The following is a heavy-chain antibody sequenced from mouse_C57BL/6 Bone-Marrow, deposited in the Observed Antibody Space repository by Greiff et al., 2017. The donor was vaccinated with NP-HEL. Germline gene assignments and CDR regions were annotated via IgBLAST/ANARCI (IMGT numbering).Heavy chain of an antibody. V-gene: IGHV2-2*01. J-gene: IGHJ3*01. CDR2: IWSGGST. Sequence: QVQLKESGPGLVQPSQSLSVTCTVSGFSLTSYGVHWVRQSPGKGLEWLGVIWSGGSTDYNAAFISRLSISKDNSKSQVFFKMNSLQADDTAIYYCARSNWETGTGFAYWGQGTLVTVSA. D-gene: IGHD4-1*01. CDR3: ARSNWETGTGFAY. CDR1: GFSLTSYG.